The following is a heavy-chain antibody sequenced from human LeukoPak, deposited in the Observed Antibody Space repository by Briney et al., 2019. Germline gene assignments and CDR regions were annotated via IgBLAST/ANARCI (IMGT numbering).Heavy chain of an antibody. CDR3: ARSSYSSSSSV. CDR1: GFTFSGFW. V-gene: IGHV3-7*03. CDR2: INSDGSEG. D-gene: IGHD6-6*01. Sequence: PGGSLRLSRAVSGFTFSGFWMSWSRQAPGEGLEWVASINSDGSEGYYADVVKGRFTISRDNAKNSLYLQINSLRAEDTAVYYCARSSYSSSSSVWGQGTMVTVSS. J-gene: IGHJ3*01.